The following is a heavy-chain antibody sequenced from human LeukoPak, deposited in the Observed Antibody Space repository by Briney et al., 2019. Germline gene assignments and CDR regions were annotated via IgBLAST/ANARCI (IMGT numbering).Heavy chain of an antibody. V-gene: IGHV4-59*12. CDR2: IYYSGST. CDR1: GGSISNYY. D-gene: IGHD3-9*01. Sequence: SETLSLTCTVSGGSISNYYWSWIRQPPGKGLEWIGYIYYSGSTNYNPSLKSRVTMSVDTSKNQFSLKLSSVTAADTAVYYCARSPDRYFDWLLMGAFDIWGQGTMVTVSS. CDR3: ARSPDRYFDWLLMGAFDI. J-gene: IGHJ3*02.